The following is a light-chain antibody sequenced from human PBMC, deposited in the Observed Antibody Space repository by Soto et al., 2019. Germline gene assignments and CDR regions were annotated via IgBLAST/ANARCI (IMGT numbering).Light chain of an antibody. J-gene: IGKJ5*01. Sequence: EIVLTQSPGTLSLSPGERATLSCRASQSVGSTYLAWYQQKPGQAPRLLIYDASSRATGIPDRFSGSGSGTDFTLTISRLEPEDFAIYYCQQYNNWPLITFGQGTRLQI. CDR1: QSVGSTY. V-gene: IGKV3-20*01. CDR2: DAS. CDR3: QQYNNWPLIT.